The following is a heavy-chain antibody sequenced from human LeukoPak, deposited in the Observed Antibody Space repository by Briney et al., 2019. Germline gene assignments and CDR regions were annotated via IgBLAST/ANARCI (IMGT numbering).Heavy chain of an antibody. CDR2: IYVGDSDV. CDR1: GYSFSRNW. J-gene: IGHJ4*02. D-gene: IGHD2-21*02. V-gene: IGHV5-51*01. CDR3: ARLLGDGFDY. Sequence: GESLKISCKGSGYSFSRNWLGWVRQMPGKGLEWMRIIYVGDSDVRYSPSLQGQVTISADKSISTAYLQWSSLKASDTAMYYCARLLGDGFDYWGQGTLVTVSS.